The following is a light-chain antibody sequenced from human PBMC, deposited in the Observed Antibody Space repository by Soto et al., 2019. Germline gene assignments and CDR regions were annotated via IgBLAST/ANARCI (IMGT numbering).Light chain of an antibody. CDR1: QSVSSSY. V-gene: IGKV3-20*01. J-gene: IGKJ4*01. CDR3: QQYGSSPPLT. CDR2: GAS. Sequence: EIALTQSPGTLSLSPGERATLSCRASQSVSSSYLAWYQHKPGQAPRLLIYGASSRATGIPDRFSGSGSGTDFTLTISRLEPEDFAVYYCQQYGSSPPLTFGGGTKVEIK.